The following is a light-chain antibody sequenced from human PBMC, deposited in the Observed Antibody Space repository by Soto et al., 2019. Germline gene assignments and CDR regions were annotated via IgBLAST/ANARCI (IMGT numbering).Light chain of an antibody. CDR3: QQRSNWLWT. CDR1: QSVSSY. J-gene: IGKJ1*01. CDR2: DAS. V-gene: IGKV3-11*01. Sequence: EIVLTQSPATLSLSPGERATLSCRASQSVSSYLAWYQQKPGQAPRLLIYDASNRATGIPARFSGSGSGTDFTLTIRSLEHEDFAVYYCQQRSNWLWTFGQGTKVEIK.